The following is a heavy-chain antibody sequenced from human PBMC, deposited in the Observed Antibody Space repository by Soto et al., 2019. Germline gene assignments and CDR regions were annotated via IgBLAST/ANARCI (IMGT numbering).Heavy chain of an antibody. CDR3: ARGGGAYYYYGMDV. V-gene: IGHV4-31*03. CDR2: IYYSGST. Sequence: PSETLSLTSTVSGGSISSGGYYWSWIRQHPGKGLEWIGYIYYSGSTYYNPSLKSRVTISVDTSKNQFSLKLSSVTAADTAVYYCARGGGAYYYYGMDVWGQGTTVTVSS. J-gene: IGHJ6*02. CDR1: GGSISSGGYY. D-gene: IGHD1-26*01.